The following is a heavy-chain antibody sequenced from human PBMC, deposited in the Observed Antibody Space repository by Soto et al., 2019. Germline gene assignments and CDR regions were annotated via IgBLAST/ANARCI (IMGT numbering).Heavy chain of an antibody. J-gene: IGHJ3*02. CDR2: ISGSGGST. CDR1: GFTFSSYA. CDR3: ARGQWLVERGAFDI. D-gene: IGHD6-19*01. V-gene: IGHV3-23*01. Sequence: PGGSLRLSCAASGFTFSSYAMSWVRQAPGKGLEWVSAISGSGGSTYCADSVKGRFTISRDNSKNTLYLQMNSLRAEDTAVYYCARGQWLVERGAFDIWGQGTMVTVS.